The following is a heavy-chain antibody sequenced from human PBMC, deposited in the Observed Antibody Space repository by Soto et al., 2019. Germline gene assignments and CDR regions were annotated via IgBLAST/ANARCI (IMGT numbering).Heavy chain of an antibody. CDR3: ARDLGFGKSGYYYYYMDV. J-gene: IGHJ6*03. CDR1: GFTVSSNH. D-gene: IGHD3-10*01. Sequence: EVQLVESGGGLVQPGGSLRLSCAASGFTVSSNHMSWVRQAPGKGLEWVSVIYSGGSTYYADSVKGRFTISRHNSKNTLYLPMNSLRAEDTAVYYCARDLGFGKSGYYYYYMDVWGKGTTVTVSS. CDR2: IYSGGST. V-gene: IGHV3-53*04.